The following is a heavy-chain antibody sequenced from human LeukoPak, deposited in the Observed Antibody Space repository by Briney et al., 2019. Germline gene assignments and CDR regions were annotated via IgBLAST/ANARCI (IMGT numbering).Heavy chain of an antibody. D-gene: IGHD2-2*02. V-gene: IGHV3-23*01. J-gene: IGHJ4*02. CDR2: LSTSGAGT. CDR1: GFTFGDYA. Sequence: GGSLRLSCTASGFTFGDYAMNWVRQAPGKGLEWVSGLSTSGAGTYYADSVKGRFTISRDNPKKTLYLHMNSLRAEDTALYYCAREEYQLLYEDYWGQGTLVTVSS. CDR3: AREEYQLLYEDY.